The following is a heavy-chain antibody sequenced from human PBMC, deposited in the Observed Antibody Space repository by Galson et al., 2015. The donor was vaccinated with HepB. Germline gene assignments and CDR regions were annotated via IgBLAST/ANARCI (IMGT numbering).Heavy chain of an antibody. V-gene: IGHV5-10-1*01. CDR3: ARHVQNGYNYLPGDY. D-gene: IGHD5-24*01. CDR1: GYSFISHW. Sequence: QSGAEVKKPGESLRISCKGSGYSFISHWISWVRQMPGKGLEWMGRIDPSDSCTNYSPSFQGHVTFSADKSITTAYQQWSSLKASDTAMYYCARHVQNGYNYLPGDYWGQGTLVTVSS. CDR2: IDPSDSCT. J-gene: IGHJ4*02.